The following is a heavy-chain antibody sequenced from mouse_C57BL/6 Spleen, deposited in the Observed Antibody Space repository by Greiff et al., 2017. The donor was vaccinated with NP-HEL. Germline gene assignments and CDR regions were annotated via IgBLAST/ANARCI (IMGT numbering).Heavy chain of an antibody. Sequence: VQLKESGPGLAKPSQPLSLTCSVTGYSITSDYWNWIRKFPGNKLEYMGYISYSGSTYYNPSLKSRISITRDTSKNQYYLQLNSVTTEDTATYYCARLAGNSLYWYFDVWGTGTTVTVSS. CDR2: ISYSGST. CDR1: GYSITSDY. V-gene: IGHV3-8*01. CDR3: ARLAGNSLYWYFDV. D-gene: IGHD2-1*01. J-gene: IGHJ1*03.